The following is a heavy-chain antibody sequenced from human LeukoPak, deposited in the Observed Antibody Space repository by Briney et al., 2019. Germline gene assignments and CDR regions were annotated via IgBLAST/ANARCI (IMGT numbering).Heavy chain of an antibody. J-gene: IGHJ6*02. CDR1: GGTFSSCA. CDR3: ARAGYCSGGSCRYYYYYGMDV. CDR2: IIPIFGTA. Sequence: ASVKVSCKASGGTFSSCAISWVRQAPGQGLEWMGGIIPIFGTANYAQKFQGRVTITADESTSTAYMELSSLRSEDTAVYYCARAGYCSGGSCRYYYYYGMDVWGQGTTVTVSS. V-gene: IGHV1-69*13. D-gene: IGHD2-15*01.